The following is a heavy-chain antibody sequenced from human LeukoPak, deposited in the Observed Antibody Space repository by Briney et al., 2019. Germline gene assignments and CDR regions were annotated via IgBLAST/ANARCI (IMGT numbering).Heavy chain of an antibody. CDR3: ARDHSHYYDSSDPGAFDI. Sequence: GASVKVSCKASGYTFTSYYMHWVRQAPGQGLEWMGIINPSGGSTSYAQKFQGRVTMTRDTSTSTVYMELSSLRSEDTAVYYCARDHSHYYDSSDPGAFDIWGQGTMVTVSS. J-gene: IGHJ3*02. CDR1: GYTFTSYY. D-gene: IGHD3-22*01. CDR2: INPSGGST. V-gene: IGHV1-46*01.